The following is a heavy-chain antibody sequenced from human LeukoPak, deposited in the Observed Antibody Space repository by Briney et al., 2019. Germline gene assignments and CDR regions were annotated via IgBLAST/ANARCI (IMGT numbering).Heavy chain of an antibody. CDR2: IGSSSSYI. V-gene: IGHV3-21*01. J-gene: IGHJ4*02. Sequence: GGPLRLSCAASGFTFSSYSMNWVRQAPGRGLEWVSSIGSSSSYIYYADSVKGRVTISRDNAKNSLYLQMNSLRAEDTAVYYCARGRRYPGIAVAGTYYFDYWGQGTLVTVSS. D-gene: IGHD6-19*01. CDR3: ARGRRYPGIAVAGTYYFDY. CDR1: GFTFSSYS.